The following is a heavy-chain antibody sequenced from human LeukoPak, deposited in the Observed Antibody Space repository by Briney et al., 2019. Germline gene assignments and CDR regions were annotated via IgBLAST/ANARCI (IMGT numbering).Heavy chain of an antibody. CDR3: ARVPTTVTTVYFDY. D-gene: IGHD4-17*01. CDR1: GFTLSSYA. Sequence: GGSLRLSCAASGFTLSSYAMSWVRQAPGKGLEWVSVIYSGGSTYYADSVKGRFTISRDNSKNTLYLQMNSLRAEDTAVYYCARVPTTVTTVYFDYRGQGTLVTVSS. J-gene: IGHJ4*02. CDR2: IYSGGST. V-gene: IGHV3-53*01.